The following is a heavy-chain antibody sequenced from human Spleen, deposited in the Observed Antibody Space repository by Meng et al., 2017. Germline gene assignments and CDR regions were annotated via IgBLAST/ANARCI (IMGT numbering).Heavy chain of an antibody. D-gene: IGHD6-13*01. CDR3: ARGIRGIAAAGTNRNDY. CDR1: GGSFSGYY. CDR2: INHSGST. J-gene: IGHJ4*02. Sequence: VPLTRGGPVLFKSSWTLSLTGLVFGGSFSGYYWSWIRQPPGKGLEWIGEINHSGSTNYNPSLKSRVTISVDTSKNQFSLKLSSVTAADTAVYYCARGIRGIAAAGTNRNDYWGQGTLVTVSS. V-gene: IGHV4-34*01.